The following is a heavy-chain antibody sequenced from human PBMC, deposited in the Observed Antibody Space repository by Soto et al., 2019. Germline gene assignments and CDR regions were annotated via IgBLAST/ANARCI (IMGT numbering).Heavy chain of an antibody. CDR1: GFTFSSYS. V-gene: IGHV3-21*04. J-gene: IGHJ4*02. CDR2: ISSSSSYI. Sequence: EVQLVESGGGLVKPGGSLRLSCAASGFTFSSYSMNWVRQAPGKGLEWVSSISSSSSYIYYADSVKGRFTISRDNAKNSLYLQMNSLRAEDTAVYYCAKDAAWSSSSGGYYFDYWGQGTLVTVSS. CDR3: AKDAAWSSSSGGYYFDY. D-gene: IGHD6-6*01.